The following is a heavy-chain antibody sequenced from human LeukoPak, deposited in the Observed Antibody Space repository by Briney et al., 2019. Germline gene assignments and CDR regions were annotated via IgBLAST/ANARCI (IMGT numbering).Heavy chain of an antibody. V-gene: IGHV1-46*01. CDR2: INPSGGST. Sequence: ASVKVSCKASGGTFSSYTISWVRQAPGQGLEWMGIINPSGGSTSYAQKFQGRVTMTRDTSTSTVYMELSSLRSEDTAVYYCARIVGATWVDYWGQGTLVTVSS. CDR1: GGTFSSYT. CDR3: ARIVGATWVDY. J-gene: IGHJ4*02. D-gene: IGHD1-26*01.